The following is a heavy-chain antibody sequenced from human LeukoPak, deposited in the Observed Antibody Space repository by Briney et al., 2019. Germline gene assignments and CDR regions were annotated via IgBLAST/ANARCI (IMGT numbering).Heavy chain of an antibody. CDR3: ARVGLLLAPAH. V-gene: IGHV4-34*01. CDR2: INHSGST. CDR1: GGSFSGYY. J-gene: IGHJ1*01. Sequence: PSETLSLTCAVYGGSFSGYYWSWLRQPPGKGLEWIGEINHSGSTTYNPSLKSRVTISVDTSKNQFSLKVSSVTAADTAVYYCARVGLLLAPAHWGQGTLVTVSS. D-gene: IGHD1-26*01.